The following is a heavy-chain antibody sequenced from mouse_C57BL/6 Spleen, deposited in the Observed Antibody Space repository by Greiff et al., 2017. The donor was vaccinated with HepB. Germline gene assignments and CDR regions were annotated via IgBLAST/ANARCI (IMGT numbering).Heavy chain of an antibody. Sequence: VQLQQPGAELVKPGASVKMSCKASGYTFTSYWITWVKQRPGQGLEWIGDIYPGSGSTNYNEKFKSKATLTVDTSSSTAYMQLSSLTSEDSAVYYCARIPYYGSSYEYFDVWGTGTTVTVSS. CDR2: IYPGSGST. J-gene: IGHJ1*03. CDR1: GYTFTSYW. V-gene: IGHV1-55*01. D-gene: IGHD1-1*01. CDR3: ARIPYYGSSYEYFDV.